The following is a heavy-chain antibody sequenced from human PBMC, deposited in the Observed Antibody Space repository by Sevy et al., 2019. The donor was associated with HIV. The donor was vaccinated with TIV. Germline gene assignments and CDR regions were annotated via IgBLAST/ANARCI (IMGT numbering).Heavy chain of an antibody. V-gene: IGHV3-23*01. Sequence: GGSLRLSCEASGFTFNKYAMSWVRQAPGKGLEWVSTLSGSGSSTYYADSVRVRVTISRDNSRNTLYLEVDSLRVEDTAVYDCARHVDSLIVRMFDGMDVWGQGTTVTVSS. CDR2: LSGSGSST. D-gene: IGHD3-10*02. J-gene: IGHJ6*02. CDR3: ARHVDSLIVRMFDGMDV. CDR1: GFTFNKYA.